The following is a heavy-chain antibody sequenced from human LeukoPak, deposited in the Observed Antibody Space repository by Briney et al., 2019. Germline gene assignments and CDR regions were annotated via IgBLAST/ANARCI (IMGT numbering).Heavy chain of an antibody. V-gene: IGHV3-21*01. CDR2: IISSSSYI. CDR3: ARDPQYCSGGSCYSFDY. D-gene: IGHD2-15*01. Sequence: GGSLRLSCAASGFTFSTYSMNWVRQAPGKGLEWVSSIISSSSYIYYADSVKGRFTISRDNAKNSLYLQMNSLRAEDTAVYYCARDPQYCSGGSCYSFDYRGQGTLVTVSS. CDR1: GFTFSTYS. J-gene: IGHJ4*02.